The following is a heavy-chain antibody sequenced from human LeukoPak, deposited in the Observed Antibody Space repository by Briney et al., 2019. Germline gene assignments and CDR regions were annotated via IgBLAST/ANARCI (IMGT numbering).Heavy chain of an antibody. CDR1: GFTFSSYS. Sequence: PGGSLRLSCAASGFTFSSYSMNWVRQAPGKGLEWVSYISSSSSTIYYADSVKGQFTISRDNAKNSLYLQMNSLRAVDTAVYYCARRDYDSSGYYLGYWGQGTLVTVSS. CDR2: ISSSSSTI. CDR3: ARRDYDSSGYYLGY. D-gene: IGHD3-22*01. V-gene: IGHV3-48*04. J-gene: IGHJ4*02.